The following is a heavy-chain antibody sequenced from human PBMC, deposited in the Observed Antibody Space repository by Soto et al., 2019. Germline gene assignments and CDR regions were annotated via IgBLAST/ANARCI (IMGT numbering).Heavy chain of an antibody. CDR1: GFYFSNYV. J-gene: IGHJ2*01. CDR2: ITAGGGTT. D-gene: IGHD1-1*01. V-gene: IGHV3-23*01. Sequence: EVQLLESGGGLVQPGESLRLSCAASGFYFSNYVMSWVRQAPGKGLEWVSSITAGGGTTYHADSVQGRFTISRGNSKNTLYLEMTILRVEDTAVFSCVRRPGGGWYFDLWGRGALVTVSS. CDR3: VRRPGGGWYFDL.